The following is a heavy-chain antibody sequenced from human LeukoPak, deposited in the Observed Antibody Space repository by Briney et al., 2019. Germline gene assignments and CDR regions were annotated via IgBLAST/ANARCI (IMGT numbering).Heavy chain of an antibody. Sequence: GRSLRLSCTASGFSFSGHWMHWARQLPGKGLVWVSRISPTGSTTSYADSVKGRFTVSRDNAKNTLYLQVNNLRAEDTAVYYCARGPNSNWSGLDFWGQGTLLTVAS. CDR3: ARGPNSNWSGLDF. J-gene: IGHJ4*02. CDR2: ISPTGSTT. D-gene: IGHD6-6*01. CDR1: GFSFSGHW. V-gene: IGHV3-74*01.